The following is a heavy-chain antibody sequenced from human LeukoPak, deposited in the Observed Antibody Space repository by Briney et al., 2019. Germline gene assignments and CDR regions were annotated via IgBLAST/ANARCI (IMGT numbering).Heavy chain of an antibody. J-gene: IGHJ4*02. D-gene: IGHD2-2*01. Sequence: GGSLRLSCAASGFTFSSYAMHWVRQAPGKGLEYVSAISSNGGSTYYANSVKGRFTISRDNSKNTLYLQMGSLRAEDMAVYYCARDSSTSCCYLSDYWGQGTLVTVSS. CDR1: GFTFSSYA. CDR2: ISSNGGST. CDR3: ARDSSTSCCYLSDY. V-gene: IGHV3-64*01.